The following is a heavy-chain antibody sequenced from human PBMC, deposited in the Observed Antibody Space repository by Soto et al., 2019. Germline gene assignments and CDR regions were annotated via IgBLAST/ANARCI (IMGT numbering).Heavy chain of an antibody. CDR1: GGSFIGYY. J-gene: IGHJ3*02. CDR3: ARVCGGSCYSGLDAFDI. D-gene: IGHD2-15*01. Sequence: SETLSLTCAVYGGSFIGYYWSWIRQPPGKGLEWIGEINHSGGTNYNPSLKSRVTISVDTSKNQFSLKLSSVTAADTAVYYCARVCGGSCYSGLDAFDIWGQGTMVT. CDR2: INHSGGT. V-gene: IGHV4-34*01.